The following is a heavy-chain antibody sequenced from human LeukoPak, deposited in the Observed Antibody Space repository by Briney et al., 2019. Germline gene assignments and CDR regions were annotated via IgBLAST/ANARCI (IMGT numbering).Heavy chain of an antibody. D-gene: IGHD3-22*01. CDR2: INSDGSST. CDR3: AREEISGYYYVDY. J-gene: IGHJ4*02. V-gene: IGHV3-74*01. CDR1: GFSFSSYW. Sequence: GGSLRLSCAASGFSFSSYWMPWVRQAPGKGLVWVSRINSDGSSTNYADSVKGRFTISRDNAKKTLYLQMHSLRAEDTAVYYCAREEISGYYYVDYWGQGTLVTVSS.